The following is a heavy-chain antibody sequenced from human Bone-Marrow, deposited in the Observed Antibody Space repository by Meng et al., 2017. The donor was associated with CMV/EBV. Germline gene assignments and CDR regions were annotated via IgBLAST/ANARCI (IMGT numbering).Heavy chain of an antibody. CDR1: GFTFSRCG. D-gene: IGHD2-8*01. CDR2: VSCSSSYI. CDR3: ARVTRSGVYFDY. V-gene: IGHV3-21*01. J-gene: IGHJ4*02. Sequence: CAGFGFTFSRCGMNWVRQAQGKGLGWVSFVSCSSSYIYYASSVKGRFTISSGNAKNSLYLQMNSLRAEDTAVYYCARVTRSGVYFDYWGQGTLVTVSS.